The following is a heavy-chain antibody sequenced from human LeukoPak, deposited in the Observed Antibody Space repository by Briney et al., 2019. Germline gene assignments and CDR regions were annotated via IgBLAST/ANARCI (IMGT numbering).Heavy chain of an antibody. V-gene: IGHV3-9*01. CDR1: GFTFDDYA. CDR2: ISWNSGSI. D-gene: IGHD3-22*01. J-gene: IGHJ3*02. Sequence: GGSLRLSCAASGFTFDDYAMHWVRQGPGKGLEWVSGISWNSGSIGYADSVKGRFTISRDNAKNSLYLQMNSLRAEDTAVYYCSGHPYYYDSSGYGGAFDIWGQGTMVTVSS. CDR3: SGHPYYYDSSGYGGAFDI.